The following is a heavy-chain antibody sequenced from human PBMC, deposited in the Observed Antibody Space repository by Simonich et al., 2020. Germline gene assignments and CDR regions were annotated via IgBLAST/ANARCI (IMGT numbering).Heavy chain of an antibody. D-gene: IGHD3-10*01. CDR2: IIPILGIA. CDR1: GGTFSSYA. Sequence: QVQLVQSGAEVKKPGSSVKVSCKASGGTFSSYAISWVRQAPGQGLEWSDGIIPILGIANYAQKFQGRVTITADKSTSTAYMELSSLRSEDTAVYYCARTNTMRELDTMVRGVDYFDYWGQGTLVTVSS. CDR3: ARTNTMRELDTMVRGVDYFDY. V-gene: IGHV1-69*09. J-gene: IGHJ4*02.